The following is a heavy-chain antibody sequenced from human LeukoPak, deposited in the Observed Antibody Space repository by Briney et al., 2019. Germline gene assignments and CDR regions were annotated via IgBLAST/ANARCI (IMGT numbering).Heavy chain of an antibody. V-gene: IGHV3-23*01. CDR2: VTGSGGGT. Sequence: GGSLRLSCAASGFTFSSYPMTWVRQAPGKGLEWVSTVTGSGGGTYYSDSVKGGFTISRDNSKNTLFLQMKSLRAEDTAVYYCAKRHNAGIAAGGYFDFWGQGSLVSVSS. CDR1: GFTFSSYP. D-gene: IGHD6-13*01. J-gene: IGHJ4*02. CDR3: AKRHNAGIAAGGYFDF.